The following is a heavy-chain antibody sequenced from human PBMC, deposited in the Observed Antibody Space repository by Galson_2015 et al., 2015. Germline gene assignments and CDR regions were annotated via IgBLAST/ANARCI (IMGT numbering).Heavy chain of an antibody. V-gene: IGHV3-48*01. CDR1: GFTFSSKS. Sequence: SLRRACAASGFTFSSKSMNWVRQDQGKGLEWVSYISSGSSTISYADSVKGRFTISRDNAKDSLYLQMNSLRAEDAAVYYCASRQDFFDAWGQGTLVIVSS. J-gene: IGHJ4*02. CDR3: ASRQDFFDA. CDR2: ISSGSSTI.